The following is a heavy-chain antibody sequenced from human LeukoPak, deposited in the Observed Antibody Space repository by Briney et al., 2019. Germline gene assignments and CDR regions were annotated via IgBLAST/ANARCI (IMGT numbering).Heavy chain of an antibody. CDR1: GDSVSSNAAA. D-gene: IGHD1-26*01. CDR3: ARGDYYDAFDI. CDR2: TYYKSKWYS. Sequence: PSQTLSLTCAISGDSVSSNAAAWNWIRHSPSRGLEWLGRTYYKSKWYSDYAVSVKSRITINPDTSKNQFSLQLNSVTPEDTAVYYCARGDYYDAFDIWGQGTLVSVSS. V-gene: IGHV6-1*01. J-gene: IGHJ3*02.